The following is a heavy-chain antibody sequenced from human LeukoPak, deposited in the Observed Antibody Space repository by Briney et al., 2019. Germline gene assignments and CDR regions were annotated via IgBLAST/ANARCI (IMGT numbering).Heavy chain of an antibody. J-gene: IGHJ4*02. CDR2: ISGSGGST. V-gene: IGHV3-23*01. CDR1: GFTFSSYA. CDR3: AKGRDIAGVGGGYFDY. D-gene: IGHD6-13*01. Sequence: GGSLRLSCAASGFTFSSYAMSWVRQAPGKGLEWVSAISGSGGSTYYADSVKGRFTISRDNSKNTLYLQMNSLRAEDTAVYYCAKGRDIAGVGGGYFDYWGQGTLVTVSS.